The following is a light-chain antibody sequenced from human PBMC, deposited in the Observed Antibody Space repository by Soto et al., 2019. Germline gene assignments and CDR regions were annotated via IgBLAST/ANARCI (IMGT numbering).Light chain of an antibody. Sequence: DIQMTQSPSSLSASVGDRVTITCRASQSISSYLTWYQQKPGKVPKLLIYAASSLQGGVPSRFSGSGSGTDFTLTISSLQPEDFATYYCQQSFSAPWTFGQGTKVEIK. V-gene: IGKV1-39*01. CDR1: QSISSY. CDR3: QQSFSAPWT. J-gene: IGKJ1*01. CDR2: AAS.